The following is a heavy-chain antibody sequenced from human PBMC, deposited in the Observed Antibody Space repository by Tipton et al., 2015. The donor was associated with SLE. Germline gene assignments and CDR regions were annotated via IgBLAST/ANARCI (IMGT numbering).Heavy chain of an antibody. V-gene: IGHV4-59*08. CDR1: NGSVTSHY. Sequence: TLSLTCTVSNGSVTSHYWTWIRQPPGKGLEWIGYIYYSGNTHYNPSLKSRVTISVDTSKNQFSLKLSSVTAADTAVYYCARSDYDILTGSKYGMDVWGQGTTVTVSS. CDR3: ARSDYDILTGSKYGMDV. D-gene: IGHD3-9*01. CDR2: IYYSGNT. J-gene: IGHJ6*02.